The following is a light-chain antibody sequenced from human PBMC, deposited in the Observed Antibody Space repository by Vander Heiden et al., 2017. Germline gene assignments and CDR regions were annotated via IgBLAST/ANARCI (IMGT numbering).Light chain of an antibody. CDR2: DFS. CDR1: SSDVGSFNS. J-gene: IGLJ1*01. CDR3: CSYTSSTTYV. V-gene: IGLV2-14*03. Sequence: QSALTQPASVSGSPGQSITISCTGTSSDVGSFNSVSWYQQRPGKAPTLMIYDFSNRPSGVSNRFSGSKSGNTASLTISGLQAEDEADYYCCSYTSSTTYVFGTGTKVTVL.